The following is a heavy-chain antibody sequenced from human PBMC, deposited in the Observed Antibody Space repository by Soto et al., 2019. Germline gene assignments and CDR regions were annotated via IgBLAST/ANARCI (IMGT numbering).Heavy chain of an antibody. Sequence: PGESLKISCKGSGYSFTSYWISWVRQMPGKGLEWMGRIDPSDSYTNYSPSFQGHVTISADKSISTAYLQWSSLKASDTAMYYCARPSIAVAGTHYYGMDVWGQGTTVTVSS. J-gene: IGHJ6*02. D-gene: IGHD6-19*01. V-gene: IGHV5-10-1*01. CDR2: IDPSDSYT. CDR1: GYSFTSYW. CDR3: ARPSIAVAGTHYYGMDV.